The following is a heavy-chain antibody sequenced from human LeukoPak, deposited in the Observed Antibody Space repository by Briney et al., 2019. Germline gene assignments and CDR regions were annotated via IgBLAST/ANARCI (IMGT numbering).Heavy chain of an antibody. D-gene: IGHD3-22*01. CDR1: GFSFSSYE. J-gene: IGHJ4*02. V-gene: IGHV3-48*03. CDR2: ISSSGSTI. CDR3: ARDWIPEYYYDSSGYYEGFDY. Sequence: PGGSLRLSCAASGFSFSSYEINWVRQAPGKGLEWVSYISSSGSTIYYADSVKGRFTISRDNAKNSLYLQMNSLRAEDTAVYYCARDWIPEYYYDSSGYYEGFDYWGQGTLVTVSS.